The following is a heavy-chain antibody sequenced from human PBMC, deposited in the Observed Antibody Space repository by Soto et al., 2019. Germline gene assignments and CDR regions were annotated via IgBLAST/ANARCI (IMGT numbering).Heavy chain of an antibody. Sequence: QVHLQESGPGLVKPSGTLSLTCTVSGGSITSSNWWTWVRQSPGKGLEWIGEIFHTGRTDYNPSLKSRVTMSLDKSMSQSSLRLTSVTAADTAVYYCARARSFDYVWGSYQIDPWGQGTLVTVSS. CDR3: ARARSFDYVWGSYQIDP. V-gene: IGHV4-4*02. D-gene: IGHD3-16*01. CDR2: IFHTGRT. CDR1: GGSITSSNW. J-gene: IGHJ5*02.